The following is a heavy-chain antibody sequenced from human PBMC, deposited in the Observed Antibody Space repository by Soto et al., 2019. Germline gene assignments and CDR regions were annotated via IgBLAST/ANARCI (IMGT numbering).Heavy chain of an antibody. Sequence: SVKVSCKASGGTFSRYTISWVRQAPGQGLEWMGGIMPIFGSANYAQKFQGRVTITADENTRTVYMELSRLRSEDTAVYYCARQFDSDTTGYYYAYWGQGTLVTVSS. J-gene: IGHJ4*02. D-gene: IGHD3-22*01. V-gene: IGHV1-69*13. CDR1: GGTFSRYT. CDR3: ARQFDSDTTGYYYAY. CDR2: IMPIFGSA.